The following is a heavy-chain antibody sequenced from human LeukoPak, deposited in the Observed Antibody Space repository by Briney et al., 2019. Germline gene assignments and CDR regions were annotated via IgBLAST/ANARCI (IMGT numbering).Heavy chain of an antibody. CDR2: ISAYNGNT. D-gene: IGHD3-22*01. J-gene: IGHJ4*02. CDR1: GYTFTSYG. V-gene: IGHV1-18*01. CDR3: ARALGTYDSSGYYPDY. Sequence: ASVKVSCKASGYTFTSYGISWVRQAPGQGLEWMGWISAYNGNTNYAQKLQGRVTMTTDTFTSTAYMELRSLRSDDTAVYYCARALGTYDSSGYYPDYWGQGTLVTVSS.